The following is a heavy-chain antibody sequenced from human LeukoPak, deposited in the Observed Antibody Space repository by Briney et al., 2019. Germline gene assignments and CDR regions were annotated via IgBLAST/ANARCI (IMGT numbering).Heavy chain of an antibody. CDR3: ARDFSYGPSLDY. CDR1: GFTFSSYS. D-gene: IGHD5-18*01. V-gene: IGHV3-21*01. CDR2: ISSSSSYI. Sequence: SGRSLRLSCAASGFTFSSYSMNWVRQAPGKGLEWVSSISSSSSYIYYADSVKGRFTISRDNAKNSLYLQMNSLRAEDTAVYYCARDFSYGPSLDYWGQGTLVTVSS. J-gene: IGHJ4*02.